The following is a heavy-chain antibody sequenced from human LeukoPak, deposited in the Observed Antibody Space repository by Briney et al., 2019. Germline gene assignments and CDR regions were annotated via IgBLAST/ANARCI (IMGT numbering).Heavy chain of an antibody. V-gene: IGHV3-23*01. Sequence: GGSLRLSCAASGFTFRSYGMNWVRQAPGKGLEWVSAISGSGGSTYYADSVKGRFTISRDNSKNTLYLQMNSLRAEDTAVYYCAKAATMIVVVITTYWGQGTLVTVSS. CDR2: ISGSGGST. CDR1: GFTFRSYG. D-gene: IGHD3-22*01. CDR3: AKAATMIVVVITTY. J-gene: IGHJ4*02.